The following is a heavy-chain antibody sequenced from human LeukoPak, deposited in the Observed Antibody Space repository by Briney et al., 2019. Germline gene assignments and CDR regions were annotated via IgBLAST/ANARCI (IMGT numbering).Heavy chain of an antibody. Sequence: ASVKVSCKASGYTFTSYDINWVRQATGQGLEWTGWMNPNSGNTGYAQKFQGRVTMTRNTSISTAYMELSSLRSEATAVYYCARGRKVPWGGNTIFGVVYYMDVWGKGTTVTVSS. CDR2: MNPNSGNT. J-gene: IGHJ6*03. V-gene: IGHV1-8*01. D-gene: IGHD3-3*01. CDR3: ARGRKVPWGGNTIFGVVYYMDV. CDR1: GYTFTSYD.